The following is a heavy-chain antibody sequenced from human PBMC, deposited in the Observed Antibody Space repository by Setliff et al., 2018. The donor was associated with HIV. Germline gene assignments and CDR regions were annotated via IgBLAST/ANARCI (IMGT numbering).Heavy chain of an antibody. CDR3: ASRTYLKGSGMTYNALGYFQY. V-gene: IGHV1-69*02. Sequence: SVKVSCKASGGTFSSYTINWVRQAPGQGLEWMGRSIPILGIGNDEQAQKFKGRVTFTADKATSTVYMELSSLRSEDTAVYYCASRTYLKGSGMTYNALGYFQYWGQGTLVT. CDR1: GGTFSSYT. J-gene: IGHJ4*02. D-gene: IGHD3-10*01. CDR2: SIPILGIG.